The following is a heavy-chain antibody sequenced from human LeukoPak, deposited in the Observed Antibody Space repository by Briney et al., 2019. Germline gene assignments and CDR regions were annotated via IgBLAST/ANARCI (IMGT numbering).Heavy chain of an antibody. V-gene: IGHV6-1*01. CDR3: ARDPNFDWFFGGVYYGMDV. CDR2: TYYRSKWYN. J-gene: IGHJ6*02. CDR1: GDSVSSNSAA. D-gene: IGHD3-9*01. Sequence: SQTLSLTCAISGDSVSSNSAAWNWIRQSPSRGLEWLGRTYYRSKWYNDYAVSVKSRITINPDTSKNQFSLQLNSVTPEDTAVYYCARDPNFDWFFGGVYYGMDVWGQGTTVTVSS.